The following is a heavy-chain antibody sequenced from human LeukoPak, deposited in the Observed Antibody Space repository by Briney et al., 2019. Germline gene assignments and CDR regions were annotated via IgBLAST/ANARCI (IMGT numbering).Heavy chain of an antibody. J-gene: IGHJ5*02. CDR1: GFTFSSYA. D-gene: IGHD4-17*01. CDR2: ISGSGGGT. Sequence: GGSLRLSCAASGFTFSSYAMSWVRQAPGKGLEWVSIISGSGGGTYYADSVKGRFTISRDNSKDTLYLQMNSLRAEDTAVYFCAKGPSPYGDYVDPWGQGTLVTVSS. CDR3: AKGPSPYGDYVDP. V-gene: IGHV3-23*01.